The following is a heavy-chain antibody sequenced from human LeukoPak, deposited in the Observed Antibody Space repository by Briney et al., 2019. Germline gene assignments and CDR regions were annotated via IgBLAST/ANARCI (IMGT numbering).Heavy chain of an antibody. CDR2: IYYSGST. CDR3: AGEGDGAYGMDV. Sequence: SETLSLTCTVSGGSISSGGYYWSWIRQHPGKGLEWIGYIYYSGSTYYNPSLKSRVTISVDTSKNQFSLKLSSVTAADTAVYYCAGEGDGAYGMDVWGQGTTVTVSS. D-gene: IGHD5-24*01. V-gene: IGHV4-31*03. J-gene: IGHJ6*02. CDR1: GGSISSGGYY.